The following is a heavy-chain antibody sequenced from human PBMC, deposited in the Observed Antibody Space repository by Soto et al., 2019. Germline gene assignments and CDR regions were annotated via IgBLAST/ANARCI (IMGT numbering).Heavy chain of an antibody. Sequence: GXSVKGSCKASGYPFTSYDINWVRQATGQGLEWMGWMNPNSGNTGYAQKFQGRVTMTRNTSISTAYMELSSLRSEDTAVYYCASTVDLSYYYYGMDVWGQGTTVTVSS. D-gene: IGHD4-17*01. V-gene: IGHV1-8*01. CDR2: MNPNSGNT. CDR1: GYPFTSYD. CDR3: ASTVDLSYYYYGMDV. J-gene: IGHJ6*02.